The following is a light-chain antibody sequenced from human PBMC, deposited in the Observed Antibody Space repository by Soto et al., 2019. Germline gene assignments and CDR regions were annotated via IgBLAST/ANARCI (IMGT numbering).Light chain of an antibody. CDR1: SSDVGGYNY. V-gene: IGLV2-8*01. CDR3: SSYAASNNLV. CDR2: EVS. Sequence: QSALTQPPSASGSPGQSVTISCTGTSSDVGGYNYVSWYQQHPGKAPKLMIYEVSKRPSGVPDRFSGSKSANTASLTVSGLQAEDEADYYCSSYAASNNLVFGGGTKLTVL. J-gene: IGLJ2*01.